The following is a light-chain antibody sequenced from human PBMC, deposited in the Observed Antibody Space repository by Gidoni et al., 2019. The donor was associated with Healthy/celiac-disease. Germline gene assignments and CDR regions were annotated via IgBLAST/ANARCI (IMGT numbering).Light chain of an antibody. Sequence: EIVMTPSPATLSVSPGERATLSCRASQSVSSNLAWYQQKPGQAPRLLIYGASTRANGIPARFSGSGSGTEFTLTISSLQSEDFAVYYCQQYNNWPPDLTFGGGTKVEIK. J-gene: IGKJ4*01. CDR2: GAS. V-gene: IGKV3-15*01. CDR1: QSVSSN. CDR3: QQYNNWPPDLT.